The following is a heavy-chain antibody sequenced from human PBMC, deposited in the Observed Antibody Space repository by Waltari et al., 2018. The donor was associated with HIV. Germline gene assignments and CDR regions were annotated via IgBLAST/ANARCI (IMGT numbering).Heavy chain of an antibody. CDR1: GRTLTSFA. D-gene: IGHD3-10*01. V-gene: IGHV1-69*04. CDR3: ASGSGPRWFYFDY. Sequence: QVQLVQSGAEVKKHGPSVKVSCKAAGRTLTSFAYGRVRPAPGQGLEGMGRISPILGIANYAQKFQGRVTITADKSTSTAYMELSSLRSEDTAVYYCASGSGPRWFYFDYWGQGTLVTVSS. CDR2: ISPILGIA. J-gene: IGHJ4*02.